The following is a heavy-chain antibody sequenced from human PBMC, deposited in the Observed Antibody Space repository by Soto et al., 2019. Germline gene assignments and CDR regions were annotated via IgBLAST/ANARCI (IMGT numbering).Heavy chain of an antibody. V-gene: IGHV1-58*01. CDR2: IVVGSGNT. J-gene: IGHJ4*02. CDR3: AAEINCSGGSCYEPNFDY. D-gene: IGHD2-15*01. CDR1: GFTFTSSA. Sequence: QMQLVQSGPEVKKPGTSVKVSCKASGFTFTSSAVQWVRQARGQRLEWIGWIVVGSGNTNYAQKFQERVTITRDMSTRTAYMELSSLRSEDTAVYYCAAEINCSGGSCYEPNFDYWGQGTLVTVSS.